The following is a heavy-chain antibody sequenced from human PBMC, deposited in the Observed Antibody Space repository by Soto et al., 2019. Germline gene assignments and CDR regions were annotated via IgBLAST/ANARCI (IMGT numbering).Heavy chain of an antibody. CDR2: IYYSGST. CDR1: GGSISSGDYY. CDR3: ASCGDYYDSSNYYFDY. J-gene: IGHJ4*02. Sequence: QVQLQESGPGLVKPPQTLSLTCTVSGGSISSGDYYWSWIRQPPGKGLEWIGYIYYSGSTYYSPSLKSRVTISVDTSKDQFSLKLSSVTPAYTAVYYCASCGDYYDSSNYYFDYWGQGTLVTVSS. V-gene: IGHV4-30-4*01. D-gene: IGHD3-22*01.